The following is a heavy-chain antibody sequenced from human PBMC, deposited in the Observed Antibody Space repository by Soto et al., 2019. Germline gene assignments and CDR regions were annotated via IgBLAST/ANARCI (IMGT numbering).Heavy chain of an antibody. Sequence: QMQLVQSGAEVKKPGSSVTVSCKALGNTFTYRYLHWVRQAPGQALEWMGWITPVNGDVHYAQKFQERVTITRDRSINTAYMRMSSLRSEDTAMYYCASGGAGSGPFTWELPDHWGQGTLVTVSS. CDR1: GNTFTYRY. CDR2: ITPVNGDV. CDR3: ASGGAGSGPFTWELPDH. D-gene: IGHD1-26*01. J-gene: IGHJ4*02. V-gene: IGHV1-45*02.